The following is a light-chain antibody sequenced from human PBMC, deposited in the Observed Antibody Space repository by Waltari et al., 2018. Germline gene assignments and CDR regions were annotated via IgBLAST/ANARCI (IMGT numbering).Light chain of an antibody. V-gene: IGLV4-69*01. CDR3: QTGGHGTWV. CDR1: SGHSTNV. Sequence: QLVLTQSPSPSASLGASVKLTCPLSSGHSTNVLAWLQKRPEKGPRFVLKVNSDGSHSKGDEMPDRFSGSSSGAERYLTISSLQSEDEADYYCQTGGHGTWVFGGGTKLTVL. J-gene: IGLJ3*02. CDR2: VNSDGSH.